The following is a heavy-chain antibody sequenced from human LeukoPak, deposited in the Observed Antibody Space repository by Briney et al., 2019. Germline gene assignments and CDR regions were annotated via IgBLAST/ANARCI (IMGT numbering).Heavy chain of an antibody. CDR3: ARLKGAAAGTS. V-gene: IGHV4-38-2*01. J-gene: IGHJ4*02. D-gene: IGHD6-13*01. CDR1: GYSISSGYY. CDR2: IYHSGST. Sequence: SETLSLTCAVSGYSISSGYYWGWIRQPPGKGLEWIGSIYHSGSTYYNPSLKSRVTISVDTSKNQFSLKLSSVTAADTAVCYCARLKGAAAGTSWGQGTLVTVSS.